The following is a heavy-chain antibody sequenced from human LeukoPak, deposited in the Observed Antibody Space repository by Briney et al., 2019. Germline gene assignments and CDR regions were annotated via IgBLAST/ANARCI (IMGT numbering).Heavy chain of an antibody. CDR1: GFTFSSYA. Sequence: PGGSLRLSCAASGFTFSSYAMHWVRQAPGKGLEWVAVISYDGSNKYYADSVKGRFTISRDNSENTLYLQMNSLRAEDTAAYYCARTYDTSGWGGDFDYWGQGTLVTVSS. D-gene: IGHD6-19*01. J-gene: IGHJ4*02. V-gene: IGHV3-30-3*01. CDR3: ARTYDTSGWGGDFDY. CDR2: ISYDGSNK.